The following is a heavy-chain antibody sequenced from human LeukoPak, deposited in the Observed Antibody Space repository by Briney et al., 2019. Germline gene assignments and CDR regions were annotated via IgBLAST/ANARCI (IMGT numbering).Heavy chain of an antibody. J-gene: IGHJ4*02. CDR3: AKDGYYYGSGSQTPFDY. V-gene: IGHV3-30*04. CDR1: GFTFTNYA. D-gene: IGHD3-10*01. CDR2: IFYDGSNK. Sequence: PGGSLRLSCAASGFTFTNYALHWVRQAPGKGLEWVAVIFYDGSNKYYADSVKGRFTISRDNSKNTLYLQMNSLRAEATAVYYCAKDGYYYGSGSQTPFDYWGQGTLVTVSS.